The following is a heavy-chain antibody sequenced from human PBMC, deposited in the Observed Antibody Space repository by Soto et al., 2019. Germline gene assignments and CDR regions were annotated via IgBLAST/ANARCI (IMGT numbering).Heavy chain of an antibody. CDR2: INAGNGKT. Sequence: ASVKVSCKASGYTFSTYTIHWVRQAPGQRLEWMGWINAGNGKTKYSQKFQGRVTITRDTSATTAYMELSSLRSEDTAVYYCARYSGSYQDAFDIWGQGTMVTVSS. J-gene: IGHJ3*02. V-gene: IGHV1-3*01. CDR1: GYTFSTYT. D-gene: IGHD1-26*01. CDR3: ARYSGSYQDAFDI.